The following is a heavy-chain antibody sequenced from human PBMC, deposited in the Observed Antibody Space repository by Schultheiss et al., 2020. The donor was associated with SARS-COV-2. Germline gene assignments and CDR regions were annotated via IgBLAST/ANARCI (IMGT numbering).Heavy chain of an antibody. Sequence: SQTLSLTCTVSGGSINNYYWSWIRQPPGKGLEWIGYISDGRSTDYNPSLQSRVTISLDPSKNQFSLKLSSVTAADTAVYYCARWVTAAGSTGDAFDIWGQGTTVTVSS. CDR3: ARWVTAAGSTGDAFDI. CDR2: ISDGRST. V-gene: IGHV4-59*12. J-gene: IGHJ3*02. CDR1: GGSINNYY. D-gene: IGHD6-13*01.